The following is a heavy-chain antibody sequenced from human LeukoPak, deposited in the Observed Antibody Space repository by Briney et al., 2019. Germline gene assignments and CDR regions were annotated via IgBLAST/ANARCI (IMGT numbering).Heavy chain of an antibody. CDR2: IHHSGRS. Sequence: SETLSLTCTVSADSLSSGGHYWAWIRQFPGKGLESIGFIHHSGRSRHNPSLKDRVAISVDTSRKQFALKLSSVTAADTATYYCARGGNRFGGFYFDYWGQGIQVIVSS. J-gene: IGHJ4*02. D-gene: IGHD3-10*01. V-gene: IGHV4-31*03. CDR1: ADSLSSGGHY. CDR3: ARGGNRFGGFYFDY.